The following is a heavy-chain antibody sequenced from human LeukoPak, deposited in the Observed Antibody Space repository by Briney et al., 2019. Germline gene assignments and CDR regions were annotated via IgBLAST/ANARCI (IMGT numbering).Heavy chain of an antibody. D-gene: IGHD2-2*01. CDR1: GFTFSRYG. CDR3: ARAKYCSSTSCYRRDAFDI. Sequence: PGRSLRLSCAASGFTFSRYGMHWVRQAPGKGLEWVAVIWYDGSNKYYADSVKGRFTISRDNSKNTLYLQMNSLRAEDTAVYYCARAKYCSSTSCYRRDAFDIWGQGTMVTVSS. V-gene: IGHV3-33*01. J-gene: IGHJ3*02. CDR2: IWYDGSNK.